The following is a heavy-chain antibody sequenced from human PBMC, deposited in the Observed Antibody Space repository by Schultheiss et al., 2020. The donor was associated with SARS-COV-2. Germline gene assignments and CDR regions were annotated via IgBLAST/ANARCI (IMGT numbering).Heavy chain of an antibody. Sequence: GGSLRLSCAASGFTFSSYGMHWVRQAPGKGLEWVAVIWYDGSNKYYADSVKGRFTISRDNSTDTLYLQMNSLRAEDTAVYYCARDHSSGWYFDYWGQGTLVTVAS. V-gene: IGHV3-33*01. J-gene: IGHJ4*02. CDR1: GFTFSSYG. CDR3: ARDHSSGWYFDY. CDR2: IWYDGSNK. D-gene: IGHD6-19*01.